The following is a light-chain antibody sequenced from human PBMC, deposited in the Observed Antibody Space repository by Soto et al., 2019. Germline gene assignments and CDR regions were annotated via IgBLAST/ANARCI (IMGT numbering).Light chain of an antibody. J-gene: IGKJ5*01. CDR2: DAS. CDR1: QHISEY. Sequence: DIQMTQSPSSLSASVGDRVTLTCQASQHISEYLNWYQYKPGKDPKLLIFDASTLKTGLPSRFSESGSGTDFSLTISSMHPEDIATYDRQQSNDLVSFGQGTRLEIK. CDR3: QQSNDLVS. V-gene: IGKV1-33*01.